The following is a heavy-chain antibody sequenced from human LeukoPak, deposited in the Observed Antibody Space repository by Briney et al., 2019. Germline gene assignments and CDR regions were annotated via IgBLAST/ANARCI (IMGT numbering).Heavy chain of an antibody. Sequence: GGSLRLSCAASGFTFSSYEMNWVRQAPGKGLEWVSYISSSGSTIYYADSVKGRFTISRDNSKNTLYLQMNSLRAEDTAVYYCAKTNRDYGDYNWFDPWGQGTLVTVSS. V-gene: IGHV3-48*03. CDR1: GFTFSSYE. J-gene: IGHJ5*02. CDR2: ISSSGSTI. D-gene: IGHD4-17*01. CDR3: AKTNRDYGDYNWFDP.